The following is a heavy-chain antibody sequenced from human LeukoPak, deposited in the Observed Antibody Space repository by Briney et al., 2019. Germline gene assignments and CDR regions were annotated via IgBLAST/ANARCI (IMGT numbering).Heavy chain of an antibody. D-gene: IGHD6-6*01. CDR2: ISGSGRSP. Sequence: GGSLRLSCTASGISFSTYAMSWVRQTPGKGLEWVSAISGSGRSPYYADSVKGHFTISRDNSKNTLYLQMNSLRAEDTAVYYCARGEWSSSPFDYWGRGTLVTVSS. CDR1: GISFSTYA. J-gene: IGHJ4*02. V-gene: IGHV3-23*01. CDR3: ARGEWSSSPFDY.